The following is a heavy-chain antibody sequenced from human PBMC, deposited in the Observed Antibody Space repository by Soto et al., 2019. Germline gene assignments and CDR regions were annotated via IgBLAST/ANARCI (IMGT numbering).Heavy chain of an antibody. CDR2: VYWNDDI. CDR1: GFSLSTRGVG. Sequence: QITLKESGPTLVKPTQTLTLTCTFSGFSLSTRGVGVGWIRQSPGKALEWLALVYWNDDIWSSPSLKNRLTITNDTSNTQVAPTTTNMDPLDTATYYCAHRPYGYKYSFDSWGQGTLVTVSS. CDR3: AHRPYGYKYSFDS. D-gene: IGHD5-18*01. J-gene: IGHJ4*02. V-gene: IGHV2-5*01.